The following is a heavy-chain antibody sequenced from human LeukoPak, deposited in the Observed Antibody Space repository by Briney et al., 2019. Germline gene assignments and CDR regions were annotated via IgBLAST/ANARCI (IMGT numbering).Heavy chain of an antibody. Sequence: SETLSLTCTVSGGSISRSDYYWGWVRQPPGKGLEWIGSISYSGSTYYNPSLKNRVTMFVDMSNNQFSLKLRSVTAADTAVCYCARSYCSSTTCYAVGAFDVWGQGTMVTVSS. CDR3: ARSYCSSTTCYAVGAFDV. CDR1: GGSISRSDYY. V-gene: IGHV4-39*01. J-gene: IGHJ3*01. D-gene: IGHD2-2*01. CDR2: ISYSGST.